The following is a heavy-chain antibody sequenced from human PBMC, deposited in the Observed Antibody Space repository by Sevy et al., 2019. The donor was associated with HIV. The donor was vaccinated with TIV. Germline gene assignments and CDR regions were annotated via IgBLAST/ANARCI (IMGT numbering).Heavy chain of an antibody. CDR1: GFTVNTYA. CDR2: INNSGGST. D-gene: IGHD6-13*01. V-gene: IGHV3-23*01. CDR3: VKERVGYISSWYYFDY. Sequence: GGSLRLSCAVSGFTVNTYAMSWVRQAPGKGLEWVAVINNSGGSTDYADSVRGRFSISRDNPNGYLETNSLRVEDTAVYYCVKERVGYISSWYYFDYWGQGTLVTVSS. J-gene: IGHJ4*02.